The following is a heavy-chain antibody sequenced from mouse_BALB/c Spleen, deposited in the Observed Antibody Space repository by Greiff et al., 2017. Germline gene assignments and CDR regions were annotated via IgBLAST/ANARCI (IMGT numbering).Heavy chain of an antibody. V-gene: IGHV2-6-4*01. CDR2: IWGGGST. Sequence: VKLVESGPGLVAPSQSLSITCTVSGFSLSRYSVHWVRQPPGKGLEWLGMIWGGGSTDYNSALKSRLSISKDNSKSQVFLKMNSLQTDDTAMYYCARNLDGSSPAWFAYWGQGTLVTVSA. CDR1: GFSLSRYS. CDR3: ARNLDGSSPAWFAY. D-gene: IGHD1-1*01. J-gene: IGHJ3*01.